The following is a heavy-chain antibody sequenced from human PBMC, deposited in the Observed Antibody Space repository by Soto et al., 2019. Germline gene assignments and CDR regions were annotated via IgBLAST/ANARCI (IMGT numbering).Heavy chain of an antibody. V-gene: IGHV4-59*01. Sequence: LSLTCTVSGGSISSYYWSWIRQPPGKGLEWIGYIYYSGSTNYNPSPKSRVTISVDTSKNQFSLKLSSVTAADTAVYYCARDARNWFDPWGQGTLVTVSP. CDR1: GGSISSYY. CDR3: ARDARNWFDP. J-gene: IGHJ5*02. CDR2: IYYSGST.